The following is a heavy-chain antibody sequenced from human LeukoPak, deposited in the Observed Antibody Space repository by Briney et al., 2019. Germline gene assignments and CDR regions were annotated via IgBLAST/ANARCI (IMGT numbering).Heavy chain of an antibody. Sequence: PSETLSLTCTVSGGSVSSGSYYWSWIRQPPGKGLEWIGYIYYSGSTNDNPSLKSRVTISVDTSKNQFSLKLSSVTAADTAVYYCATSAGGSSPRWFDPWGQGTLVTVSS. CDR2: IYYSGST. CDR3: ATSAGGSSPRWFDP. CDR1: GGSVSSGSYY. V-gene: IGHV4-61*01. D-gene: IGHD6-13*01. J-gene: IGHJ5*02.